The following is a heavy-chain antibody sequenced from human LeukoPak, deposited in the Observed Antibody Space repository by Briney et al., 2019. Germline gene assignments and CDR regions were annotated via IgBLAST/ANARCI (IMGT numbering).Heavy chain of an antibody. J-gene: IGHJ5*02. Sequence: PGGSLRLSCAASGFTFSSYSMNWVRQAPGKGLEWVSSISSSSSYIYYADSVKGRFTISRDNAKNSLYLQMNSLRAEDTAVYYCARDARIAAARVDNWFDPWGQGTLVTVSS. D-gene: IGHD6-13*01. CDR2: ISSSSSYI. CDR1: GFTFSSYS. V-gene: IGHV3-21*01. CDR3: ARDARIAAARVDNWFDP.